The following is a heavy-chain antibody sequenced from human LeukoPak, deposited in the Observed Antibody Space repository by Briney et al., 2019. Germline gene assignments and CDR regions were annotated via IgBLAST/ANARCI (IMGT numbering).Heavy chain of an antibody. CDR2: ISAYNGNT. CDR3: ASSLVRGVITQYYYYYYMDV. Sequence: ASVKVSCKASGYTFTSYGISWVRQAPGQGLEWMGWISAYNGNTNYAQKLQGRVTMTTDTSTSTAYMELRSLRSDDTAVYYCASSLVRGVITQYYYYYYMDVWGKGTTVTISS. J-gene: IGHJ6*03. V-gene: IGHV1-18*01. CDR1: GYTFTSYG. D-gene: IGHD3-10*01.